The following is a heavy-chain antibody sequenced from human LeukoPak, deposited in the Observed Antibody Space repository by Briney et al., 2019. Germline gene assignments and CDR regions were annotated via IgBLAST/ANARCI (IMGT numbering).Heavy chain of an antibody. Sequence: GGSLRLSCAASGFTFSSYSMNWVRQAPGKGLEWVSSISSSSSYIYYADSVKGRFTISRDNAKNSLYLQMNSLRAEDTAVYYCARLWKQLVPDYWGQGTLVTVSS. J-gene: IGHJ4*02. CDR2: ISSSSSYI. CDR3: ARLWKQLVPDY. D-gene: IGHD6-13*01. CDR1: GFTFSSYS. V-gene: IGHV3-21*01.